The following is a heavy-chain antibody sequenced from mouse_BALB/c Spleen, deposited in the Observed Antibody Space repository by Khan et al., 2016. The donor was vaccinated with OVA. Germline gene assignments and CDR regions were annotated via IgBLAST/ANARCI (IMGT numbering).Heavy chain of an antibody. CDR2: ISYDGNN. CDR3: AKGCPFAY. CDR1: DYSITSGYY. J-gene: IGHJ3*01. Sequence: EVQLQESGPGLVKPSQSLSLTCSVTDYSITSGYYWNWIRQFPGNKLEWLGYISYDGNNNYNPSLKNRISITRDTSKNQFFLKLNSVTTEDLATYYCAKGCPFAYWGQGTLVTVSA. V-gene: IGHV3-6*02.